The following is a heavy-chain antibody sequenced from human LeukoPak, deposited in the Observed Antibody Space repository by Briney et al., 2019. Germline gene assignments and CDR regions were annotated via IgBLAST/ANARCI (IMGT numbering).Heavy chain of an antibody. D-gene: IGHD6-19*01. CDR2: INSHGGST. CDR3: VRSSGSLNYNYYGMDV. Sequence: PGGSLRLSCSASGFSFSTHAMHWVRQAPGKGLEYVSTINSHGGSTYYADSVRGRFTISRDDSKNTLSFQMSSLRPEDTALYYCVRSSGSLNYNYYGMDVWGQGTTITVSS. CDR1: GFSFSTHA. J-gene: IGHJ6*02. V-gene: IGHV3-64D*06.